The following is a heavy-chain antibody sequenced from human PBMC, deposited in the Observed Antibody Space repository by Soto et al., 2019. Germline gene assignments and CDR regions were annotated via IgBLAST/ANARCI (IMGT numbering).Heavy chain of an antibody. CDR1: GFTFSSYS. D-gene: IGHD5-12*01. CDR2: ISSSSSTI. CDR3: ARDLMFPKGSGYDYGDVYYYYGMDV. Sequence: PGGSRRLSCAASGFTFSSYSMNWVRQAPGKGLEWVSYISSSSSTIYYADSVKGRFTISRGNAKNSLYLQMNSLRAEDTAVYYCARDLMFPKGSGYDYGDVYYYYGMDVWGQGTTVTVSS. J-gene: IGHJ6*02. V-gene: IGHV3-48*01.